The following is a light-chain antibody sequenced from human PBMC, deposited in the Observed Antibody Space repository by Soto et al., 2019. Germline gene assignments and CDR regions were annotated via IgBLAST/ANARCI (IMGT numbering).Light chain of an antibody. J-gene: IGKJ3*01. CDR3: QQYGFS. V-gene: IGKV1-5*01. CDR2: DAS. Sequence: DIQTTQSPSTLSASVGDRVTITCRASQSVNYWLAWYQQKPGMAPKLLIHDASSLESGVPSRFSGSGSGTEFTLTISSLQPDDSATYYCQQYGFSFGPGTKVEIK. CDR1: QSVNYW.